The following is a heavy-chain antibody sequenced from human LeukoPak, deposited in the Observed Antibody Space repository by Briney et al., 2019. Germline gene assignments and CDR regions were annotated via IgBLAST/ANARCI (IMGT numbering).Heavy chain of an antibody. D-gene: IGHD1-1*01. J-gene: IGHJ4*02. CDR2: IYPGDSDT. V-gene: IGHV5-51*01. CDR3: ARRTSGTYLDY. CDR1: GYIFTSYL. Sequence: GESLKTSCKGSGYIFTSYLIGWVRQMPGKGREWMGIIYPGDSDTRYSPSFQGQVTISADKSISTAYLQLNSLKASDTAMYFCARRTSGTYLDYWGQGTLVTVSS.